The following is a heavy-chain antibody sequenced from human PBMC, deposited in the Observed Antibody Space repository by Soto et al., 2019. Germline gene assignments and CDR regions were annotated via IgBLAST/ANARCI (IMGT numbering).Heavy chain of an antibody. D-gene: IGHD4-4*01. CDR2: ISTSGTTI. J-gene: IGHJ6*02. V-gene: IGHV3-48*02. Sequence: EVQLVESDGGLVQPGGSLTLSCAASGFTFSSYNMNWVRQAPGKGLEWVSYISTSGTTIYYTDSVKGRFTISRDNAKNSLFLLMNSLRDEDTAVYYCARYDYSNYGASDVWGQGTTVTVSS. CDR3: ARYDYSNYGASDV. CDR1: GFTFSSYN.